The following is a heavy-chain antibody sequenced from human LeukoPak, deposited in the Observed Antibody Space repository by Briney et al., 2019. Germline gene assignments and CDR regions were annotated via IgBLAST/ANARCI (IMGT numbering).Heavy chain of an antibody. J-gene: IGHJ6*02. CDR1: GFTFSSYD. CDR3: AKAPLYSSSWYNYYYYGMDV. V-gene: IGHV3-13*03. CDR2: IGTAGDT. D-gene: IGHD6-13*01. Sequence: GGSLRLSCAACGFTFSSYDMHWVRHATGKGLEWVSAIGTAGDTYYPGSVKGQFTISRENAKNFLYLQMNSLRAGDTAVYYCAKAPLYSSSWYNYYYYGMDVWGQGTTVTVSS.